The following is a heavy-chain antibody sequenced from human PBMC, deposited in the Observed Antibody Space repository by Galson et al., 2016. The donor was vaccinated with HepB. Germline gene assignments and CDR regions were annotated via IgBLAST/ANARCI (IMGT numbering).Heavy chain of an antibody. V-gene: IGHV3-21*01. Sequence: SLRLSCAASGFTFSNYYMHWVRQAPGRGLEWVSSISSSSKYIYYADSMKGRLTISRDNANNSLFLQMESLRADDTAFYYCARDRGIAAGGWFDPWGQGTQVTVSS. CDR3: ARDRGIAAGGWFDP. CDR2: ISSSSKYI. J-gene: IGHJ5*02. CDR1: GFTFSNYY. D-gene: IGHD6-13*01.